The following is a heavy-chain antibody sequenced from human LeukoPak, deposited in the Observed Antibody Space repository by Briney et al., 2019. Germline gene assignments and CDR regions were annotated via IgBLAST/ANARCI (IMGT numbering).Heavy chain of an antibody. J-gene: IGHJ4*02. CDR3: ARDSSHWAFDY. V-gene: IGHV4-59*01. CDR1: GGSISSYY. CDR2: IYYSGST. Sequence: SETLSLTCTVSGGSISSYYWSWIRQPPGKGLEWIGYIYYSGSTNYNPSLKSRVTISVDTSKNQFSLKLSSVTAADTAVYYCARDSSHWAFDYWGQGTLVTVSS. D-gene: IGHD3-16*01.